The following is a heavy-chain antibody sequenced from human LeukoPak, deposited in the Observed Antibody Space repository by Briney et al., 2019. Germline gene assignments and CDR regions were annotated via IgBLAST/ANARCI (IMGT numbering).Heavy chain of an antibody. D-gene: IGHD3-22*01. CDR3: TRVGYYDSSLDY. Sequence: GGSLRLSCTASGFTFGDYAMSWVRQAPGKGLDWVGFIRSKAYGGTTEYAASVKGRFTISRDDSKSIAYLQMNSLKTEDTAVYYCTRVGYYDSSLDYWGQGTLVTVSS. V-gene: IGHV3-49*04. CDR2: IRSKAYGGTT. J-gene: IGHJ4*02. CDR1: GFTFGDYA.